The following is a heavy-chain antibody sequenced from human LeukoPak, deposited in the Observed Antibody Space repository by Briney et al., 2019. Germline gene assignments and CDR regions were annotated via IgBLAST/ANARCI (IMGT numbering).Heavy chain of an antibody. V-gene: IGHV4-34*01. CDR1: GGSFSDYH. CDR3: ARGWSGDYDFWSGYSEEDWFDP. Sequence: SETLSLTCAVYGGSFSDYHWSWIRQPPGKGLEWIGEINHSGSTSYNPSLRSRVTISVDTSKNQFSLKLSSVTAADTAVYYCARGWSGDYDFWSGYSEEDWFDPWGQGTLVTVSS. D-gene: IGHD3-3*01. CDR2: INHSGST. J-gene: IGHJ5*02.